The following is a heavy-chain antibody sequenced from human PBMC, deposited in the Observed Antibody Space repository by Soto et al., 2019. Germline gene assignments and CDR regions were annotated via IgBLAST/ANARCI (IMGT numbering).Heavy chain of an antibody. V-gene: IGHV4-39*01. CDR1: GGSISSSTDY. CDR3: ARHQYYYDSSGYTLDY. D-gene: IGHD3-22*01. Sequence: PSETLSLTCTVSGGSISSSTDYWGWIRQPPGKGLEWIGSVYYSGSTYYNPSLKSRVTISVDTSNNQFSLKLNSVTAADTAVYYCARHQYYYDSSGYTLDYWGQGTLVTVSS. J-gene: IGHJ4*02. CDR2: VYYSGST.